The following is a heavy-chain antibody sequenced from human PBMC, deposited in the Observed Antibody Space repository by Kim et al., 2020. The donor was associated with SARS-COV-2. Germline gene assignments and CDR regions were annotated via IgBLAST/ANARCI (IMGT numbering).Heavy chain of an antibody. CDR2: INDRGNT. V-gene: IGHV4-34*01. CDR3: SRGLPGY. J-gene: IGHJ4*02. Sequence: SETLSLTCAVYGGSFSGYSWNWIRQSPGKGLEWIGQINDRGNTKYNPSLKSRVTISIDTSKNQFSLKLRSVTAADTAVYFCSRGLPGYWGQGTMVTVSS. D-gene: IGHD2-21*01. CDR1: GGSFSGYS.